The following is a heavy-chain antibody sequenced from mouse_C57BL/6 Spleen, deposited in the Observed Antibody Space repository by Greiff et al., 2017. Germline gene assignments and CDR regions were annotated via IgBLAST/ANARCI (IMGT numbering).Heavy chain of an antibody. CDR3: ARKDITTVVATDWYFDV. D-gene: IGHD1-1*01. Sequence: QVQLQQSGAELVKPGASVKLSCKASGYTFTSYWMHWVKQRPGQGLEWIGMIHPNSGSTNYNEKFKSKATLTVDKSSSTAYMQLSSLTSEDSAVYYCARKDITTVVATDWYFDVWGTGTTVTVSS. J-gene: IGHJ1*03. V-gene: IGHV1-64*01. CDR2: IHPNSGST. CDR1: GYTFTSYW.